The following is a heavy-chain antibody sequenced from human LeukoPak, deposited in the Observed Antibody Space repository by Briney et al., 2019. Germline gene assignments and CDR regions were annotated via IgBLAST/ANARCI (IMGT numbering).Heavy chain of an antibody. CDR1: GGSISSYY. CDR3: ARAVEGIAAAPVYFDY. D-gene: IGHD6-13*01. V-gene: IGHV4-4*07. CDR2: IYTSGST. J-gene: IGHJ4*02. Sequence: SETLSLTCTVSGGSISSYYWSWIRQPAGKGLEWIGRIYTSGSTNYNPSLKSRVTMSVDTSKNQFSLKLSSVTAADTAVYYCARAVEGIAAAPVYFDYWGQGTLVPLSS.